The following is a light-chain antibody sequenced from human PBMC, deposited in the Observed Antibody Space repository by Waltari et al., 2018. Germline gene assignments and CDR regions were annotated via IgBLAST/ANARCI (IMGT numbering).Light chain of an antibody. J-gene: IGKJ4*01. CDR2: LSS. CDR1: QSLLHSNGYSY. CDR3: MQALQTPLT. V-gene: IGKV2-28*01. Sequence: DIVMTQSPLSLPVTPGEPASISCRSSQSLLHSNGYSYLDWYLQKTGQSPQVLIYLSSSRASGVPDRFSGSGSGTDFTLNISRVEAEDVGVYYCMQALQTPLTFGGGTKVEIK.